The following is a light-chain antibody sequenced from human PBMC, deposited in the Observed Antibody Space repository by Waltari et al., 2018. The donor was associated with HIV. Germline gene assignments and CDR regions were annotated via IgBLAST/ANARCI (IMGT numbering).Light chain of an antibody. V-gene: IGLV1-40*01. CDR2: GNK. CDR3: QSYDISLSASVV. CDR1: YAPIGAACH. Sequence: QSMLPQPPSVAGAPGPRVPISCTGSYAPIGAACHVHWSQQIPGTAPKLLISGNKKRPSGVPDRFSASKSGTSASLTISGLQAEDEADYFGQSYDISLSASVVFGGGTRLTVL. J-gene: IGLJ2*01.